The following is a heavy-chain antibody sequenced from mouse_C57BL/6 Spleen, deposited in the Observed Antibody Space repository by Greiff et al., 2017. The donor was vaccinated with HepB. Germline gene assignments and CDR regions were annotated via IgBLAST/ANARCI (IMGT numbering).Heavy chain of an antibody. CDR3: AREDSSGYEAWFAY. CDR2: INYDGSST. D-gene: IGHD3-2*02. J-gene: IGHJ3*01. CDR1: GFTFSDYY. V-gene: IGHV5-16*01. Sequence: EVKVVESEGGLVQPGSSMKLSCTASGFTFSDYYMAWVRQVPEKGLEWVANINYDGSSTYYLDSLKSRFIISRDNAKNILYLQMSSLKSEDTATYYCAREDSSGYEAWFAYWGQGTLVTVSA.